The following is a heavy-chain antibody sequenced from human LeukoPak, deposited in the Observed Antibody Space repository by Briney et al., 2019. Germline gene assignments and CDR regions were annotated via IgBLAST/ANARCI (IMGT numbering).Heavy chain of an antibody. CDR2: INHSGST. CDR3: ARGVAAAGYFDY. D-gene: IGHD6-13*01. CDR1: GGSFSGYY. V-gene: IGHV4-34*01. J-gene: IGHJ4*02. Sequence: PSETLSLTCAAYGGSFSGYYWSWIRQPPGKGLEWIGEINHSGSTNYNPSLKSRVTISVDTSKNQFSLKLSSVTAADTAVYYCARGVAAAGYFDYWGQGTLVTVSS.